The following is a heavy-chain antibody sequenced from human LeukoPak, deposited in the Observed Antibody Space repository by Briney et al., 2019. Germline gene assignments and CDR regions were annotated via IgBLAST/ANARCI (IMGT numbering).Heavy chain of an antibody. CDR1: GYTFTGYY. V-gene: IGHV1-2*04. CDR2: INPNSGGT. CDR3: ARGRAPDMVRGVFDY. Sequence: ASVKVSCKASGYTFTGYYMHWVRQAPGQGLEWMGWINPNSGGTNYAQKFQGWVTMTRDTSISTAYMELSRLRSDDTAVYYCARGRAPDMVRGVFDYWGQGTLVTVSS. J-gene: IGHJ4*02. D-gene: IGHD3-10*01.